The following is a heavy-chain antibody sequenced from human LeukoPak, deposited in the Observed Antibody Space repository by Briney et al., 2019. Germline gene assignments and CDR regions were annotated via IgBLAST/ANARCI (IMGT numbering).Heavy chain of an antibody. CDR2: TYYRSKWYN. CDR1: GDSVSSNSAA. D-gene: IGHD3-9*01. V-gene: IGHV6-1*01. Sequence: SQTLSLTCAISGDSVSSNSAAWNWIRQSPSRGLEWLGRTYYRSKWYNDYAVSVKSRITINPDTSKNQFSLQLNSVTPEDTAVYYCARVGYDILTGYSNWFDPWSQGTLVTVSS. CDR3: ARVGYDILTGYSNWFDP. J-gene: IGHJ5*02.